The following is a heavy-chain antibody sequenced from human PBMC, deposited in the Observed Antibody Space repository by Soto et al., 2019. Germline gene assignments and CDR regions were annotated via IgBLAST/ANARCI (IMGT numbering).Heavy chain of an antibody. CDR1: GGAFSGYS. Sequence: HWETLSLTCAVYGGAFSGYSWTWIRQPPGKGPEWIGEIDHGGSTTYNPSLKSRVTISVDTSKNQFSLKLSSVTAADTAVYYCARGPSATVRGVFTAWGQGTLVTVSS. J-gene: IGHJ5*02. V-gene: IGHV4-34*01. CDR3: ARGPSATVRGVFTA. CDR2: IDHGGST. D-gene: IGHD3-10*01.